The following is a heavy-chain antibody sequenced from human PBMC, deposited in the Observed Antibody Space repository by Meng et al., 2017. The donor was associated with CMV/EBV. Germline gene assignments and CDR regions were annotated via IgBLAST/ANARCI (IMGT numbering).Heavy chain of an antibody. CDR1: GFTFSSYS. V-gene: IGHV3-21*01. CDR3: ARESTGDWFDP. D-gene: IGHD7-27*01. CDR2: ISSSSSYK. Sequence: EGQLGVSGGVLAKHCGSLTRAVAAAGFTFSSYSMNWVRQAPGKGLEWVSTISSSSSYKYYADSVKGRFTISRDNAKTSLYLQMNSLRAEDTAVYYCARESTGDWFDPWGQGTLVTVSS. J-gene: IGHJ5*02.